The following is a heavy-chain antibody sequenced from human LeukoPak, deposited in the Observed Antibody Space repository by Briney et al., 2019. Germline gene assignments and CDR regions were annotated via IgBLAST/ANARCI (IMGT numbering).Heavy chain of an antibody. V-gene: IGHV1-69*13. CDR2: IIPIFGTA. CDR3: ARVMGGSGSYYNGHFDY. J-gene: IGHJ4*02. CDR1: GYTFTGYY. D-gene: IGHD3-10*01. Sequence: SVKVSCKACGYTFTGYYMHWVRQAPGQGLEWMGGIIPIFGTANYAQKFQGRVTITADESTSTAYMELSSLRSEDTAVYHCARVMGGSGSYYNGHFDYWGQGTLVTVSS.